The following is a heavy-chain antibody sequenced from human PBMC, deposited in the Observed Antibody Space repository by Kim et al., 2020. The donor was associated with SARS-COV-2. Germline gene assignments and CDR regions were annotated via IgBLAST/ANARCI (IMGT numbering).Heavy chain of an antibody. CDR3: ASGEKQLLDNFDP. Sequence: SETLSLTCAVYGGSFSGYYWSWIRQPPGKGLEWIGEINHSGSTNYNPSLKSRVTISVDTSKNQFSLKLSSVTAADTAVYYCASGEKQLLDNFDPWGQGTLVTVSS. J-gene: IGHJ5*02. CDR1: GGSFSGYY. CDR2: INHSGST. D-gene: IGHD6-6*01. V-gene: IGHV4-34*01.